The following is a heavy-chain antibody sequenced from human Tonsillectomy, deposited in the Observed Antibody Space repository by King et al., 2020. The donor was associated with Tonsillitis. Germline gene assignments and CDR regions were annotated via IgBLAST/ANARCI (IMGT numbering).Heavy chain of an antibody. Sequence: QLVQSGGGLVKPGGSLRLSCAASGFTFSSYSVNWVRQAPGKGLEWVSSISSTSTYIYYGDSVKGRFTISRDNAKKSQYLQMNSLRAEDTAVYYCARDFQMDDSSGYPYHAFYNWGQGTMVTVSS. CDR3: ARDFQMDDSSGYPYHAFYN. J-gene: IGHJ3*02. V-gene: IGHV3-21*01. CDR2: ISSTSTYI. D-gene: IGHD3-22*01. CDR1: GFTFSSYS.